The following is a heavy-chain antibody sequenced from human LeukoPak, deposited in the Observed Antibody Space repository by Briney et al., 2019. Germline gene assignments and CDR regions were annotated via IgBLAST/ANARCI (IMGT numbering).Heavy chain of an antibody. CDR3: ARGIRLGYGSGRDWFDP. V-gene: IGHV4-4*07. CDR2: IYTSGST. CDR1: GGFISSYY. J-gene: IGHJ5*02. Sequence: SETLSLTCTVSGGFISSYYWSWILQPAGKGLEWFGRIYTSGSTNYNPSLKSRVTMSVDTSKNQFSLKLNSVTAADTAVYYCARGIRLGYGSGRDWFDPWGQGTLVTVSS. D-gene: IGHD3-10*01.